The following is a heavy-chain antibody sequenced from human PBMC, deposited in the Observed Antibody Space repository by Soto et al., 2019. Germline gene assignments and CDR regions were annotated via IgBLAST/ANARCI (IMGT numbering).Heavy chain of an antibody. CDR2: IIPIFGTA. V-gene: IGHV1-69*13. J-gene: IGHJ5*02. CDR3: ARETGVTMVRGVKYNWFDP. D-gene: IGHD3-10*01. Sequence: SVKVSCKASGGTFSSYAISWVRQAPGQGLEWMGGIIPIFGTANYAQKFQGRVTITADESTSTAYMELSSLRSEDTAVYYCARETGVTMVRGVKYNWFDPWGQGTLVTVSS. CDR1: GGTFSSYA.